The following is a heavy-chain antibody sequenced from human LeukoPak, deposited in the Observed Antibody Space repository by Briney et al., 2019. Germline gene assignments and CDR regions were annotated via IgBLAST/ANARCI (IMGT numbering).Heavy chain of an antibody. CDR3: AREHSSGWYYYFDY. J-gene: IGHJ4*02. CDR1: GYTFTGYY. D-gene: IGHD6-19*01. V-gene: IGHV1-2*02. CDR2: INPNSGGT. Sequence: ASVNVSCKASGYTFTGYYMHWVRQAPGQGLEWMGWINPNSGGTNYAQKFQGRVTMTRDTSISTAYMELSRLRSDDTAVYYCAREHSSGWYYYFDYWGQGTLVTVSS.